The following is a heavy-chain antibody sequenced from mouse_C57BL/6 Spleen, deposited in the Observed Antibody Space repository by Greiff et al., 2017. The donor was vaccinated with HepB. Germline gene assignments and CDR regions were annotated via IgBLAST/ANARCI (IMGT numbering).Heavy chain of an antibody. J-gene: IGHJ2*01. Sequence: VQLQQSGAELVMPGASVKLSCKASGYTFTSYWMHWVKQRPGQGLEWIGEIDPSDSYTNYNQKFKGKSTLTVDKSSSTAYMQLSSLTSEDSAVYYCARTTVVARGYFDYWGQGTTLTVSS. D-gene: IGHD1-1*01. CDR2: IDPSDSYT. CDR1: GYTFTSYW. V-gene: IGHV1-69*01. CDR3: ARTTVVARGYFDY.